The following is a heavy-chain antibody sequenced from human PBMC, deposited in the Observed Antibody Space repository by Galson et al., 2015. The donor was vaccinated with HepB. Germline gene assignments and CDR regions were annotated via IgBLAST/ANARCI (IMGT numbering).Heavy chain of an antibody. D-gene: IGHD3-3*01. J-gene: IGHJ4*02. Sequence: SVKVSCKASGYTFTSYGISWVRQAPGQGLEWMGWISAYNGNTNYAQKLQGRVTMTTDTSTSTAYMELRSLRSDDTAVYYCARNLSPITIFGVGDYWGQGTLVTVSS. CDR2: ISAYNGNT. CDR3: ARNLSPITIFGVGDY. CDR1: GYTFTSYG. V-gene: IGHV1-18*01.